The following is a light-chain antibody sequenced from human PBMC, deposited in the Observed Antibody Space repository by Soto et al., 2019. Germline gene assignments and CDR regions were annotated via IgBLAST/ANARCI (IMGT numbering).Light chain of an antibody. CDR3: QQRSNWLIT. J-gene: IGKJ5*01. V-gene: IGKV3-11*01. Sequence: EIVLTQSPATLSLSPGERATLSCRASQSVSSYLAWYQQKPGQAPRLLIYDASNRATGIPARFSGSGSGTYFTLTSSSLEPEDFAVYYCQQRSNWLITFGQGTRLEIK. CDR1: QSVSSY. CDR2: DAS.